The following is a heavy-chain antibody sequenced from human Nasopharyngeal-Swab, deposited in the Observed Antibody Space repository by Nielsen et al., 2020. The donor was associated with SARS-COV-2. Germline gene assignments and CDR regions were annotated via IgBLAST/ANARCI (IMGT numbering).Heavy chain of an antibody. D-gene: IGHD3-22*01. CDR3: ARDGAAFSKYYYDSSGPTRPYGMDV. V-gene: IGHV3-53*01. Sequence: GESLKISCAASGFTVSSNYMSWVRQAPGKGLEWVSVIYSGGSTYYADSVKGRFTISRDNSKKTLYLQMNSLRAEDTAVYYCARDGAAFSKYYYDSSGPTRPYGMDVWGQGTTVTVSS. CDR1: GFTVSSNY. J-gene: IGHJ6*02. CDR2: IYSGGST.